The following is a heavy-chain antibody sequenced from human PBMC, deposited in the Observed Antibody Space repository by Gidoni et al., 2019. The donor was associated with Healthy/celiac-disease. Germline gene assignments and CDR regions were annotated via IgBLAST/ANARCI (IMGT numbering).Heavy chain of an antibody. Sequence: GGIIPIFGTANYAQKFQGRVTITADESTSTAYMELSSLRSEDTAVYYCARASDYGGNGGIYYYGMDVWGQGTTVTVSS. V-gene: IGHV1-69*01. CDR3: ARASDYGGNGGIYYYGMDV. J-gene: IGHJ6*02. CDR2: IIPIFGTA. D-gene: IGHD4-17*01.